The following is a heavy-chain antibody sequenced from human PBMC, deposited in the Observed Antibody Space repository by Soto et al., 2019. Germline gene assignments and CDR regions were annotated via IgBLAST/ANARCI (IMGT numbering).Heavy chain of an antibody. CDR2: IIPIFGTA. J-gene: IGHJ5*02. CDR3: ARSPPRGVTTGRWFDP. CDR1: GGTFSSYA. D-gene: IGHD4-17*01. V-gene: IGHV1-69*01. Sequence: QVQLVQSGAEVKKPGSSVKVSCKASGGTFSSYAISWVRQAPGQGLEWMGGIIPIFGTANYAQKFQGRVTITADESKSPAYMELSSLRSEDTAVYYCARSPPRGVTTGRWFDPWGQGTLVTVSS.